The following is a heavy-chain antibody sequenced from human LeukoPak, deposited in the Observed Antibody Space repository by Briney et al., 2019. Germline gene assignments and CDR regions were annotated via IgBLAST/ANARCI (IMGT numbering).Heavy chain of an antibody. D-gene: IGHD4-17*01. CDR1: GGTFSSYA. CDR2: IIPIFGTA. Sequence: SVKVSCKASGGTFSSYAISWVRQAPGQGLEWMGGIIPIFGTANYAQKFQGRVTITTDESTSTAYMELSSLRSEGTAVYYCARVTGSLRAYGDYVTEYFQHWGQGTLVTVSS. J-gene: IGHJ1*01. V-gene: IGHV1-69*05. CDR3: ARVTGSLRAYGDYVTEYFQH.